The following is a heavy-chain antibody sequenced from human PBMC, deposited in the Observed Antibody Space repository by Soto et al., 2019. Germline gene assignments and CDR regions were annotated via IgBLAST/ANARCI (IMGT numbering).Heavy chain of an antibody. Sequence: LRLSCAASGFTFSSYAMSWVRQAPGKGLEWLAGITFRGDYTYYADSVKGRFSLSRDNSRNRLDLQMNNLKVEDTALYYCAKLGTMGVFDNWGQGTLVTVSS. V-gene: IGHV3-23*01. CDR1: GFTFSSYA. CDR3: AKLGTMGVFDN. J-gene: IGHJ4*02. CDR2: ITFRGDYT. D-gene: IGHD1-26*01.